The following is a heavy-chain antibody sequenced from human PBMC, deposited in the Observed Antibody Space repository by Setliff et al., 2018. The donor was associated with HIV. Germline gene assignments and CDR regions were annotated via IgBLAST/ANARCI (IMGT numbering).Heavy chain of an antibody. J-gene: IGHJ4*03. V-gene: IGHV1-8*01. D-gene: IGHD3-3*01. Sequence: ASVKVSCKASGHTFTNVDIHGWRRATGQGLEWMGWMNPNTGVSGYALKFQARVIMARDTSISTAYMELSSLTSEDTGLYYCARGATCYNFWTSPPPIDYWGQGTMVTVSS. CDR1: GHTFTNVD. CDR3: ARGATCYNFWTSPPPIDY. CDR2: MNPNTGVS.